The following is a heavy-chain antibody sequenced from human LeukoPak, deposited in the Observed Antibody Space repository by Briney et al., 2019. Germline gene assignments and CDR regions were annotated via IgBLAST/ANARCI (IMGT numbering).Heavy chain of an antibody. Sequence: SETLSLTCGVSGDSLSTSTYYWDYIRQPPGKGLEWIGSIYYSGSTYYNPSLKSRVTISVDTSKNQFSLKLSSVTAADTAVYYCARVPSEVDYWGQGTLVTVSS. CDR1: GDSLSTSTYY. D-gene: IGHD1-26*01. J-gene: IGHJ4*02. V-gene: IGHV4-39*07. CDR2: IYYSGST. CDR3: ARVPSEVDY.